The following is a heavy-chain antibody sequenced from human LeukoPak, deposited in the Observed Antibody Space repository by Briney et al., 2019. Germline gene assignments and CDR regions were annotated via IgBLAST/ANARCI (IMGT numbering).Heavy chain of an antibody. V-gene: IGHV3-48*02. CDR1: GLTFSTYS. Sequence: GGSLRLSCEVSGLTFSTYSMNWVRQAPGKGLEWISYISGSGSIRYYADSVKGRFTISRDNAKNSLYLQMNSLRDEDTAVYYCARGVIWFGESPKNWLGPDPWGQGTLVTVSS. CDR3: ARGVIWFGESPKNWLGPDP. J-gene: IGHJ5*02. D-gene: IGHD3-10*01. CDR2: ISGSGSIR.